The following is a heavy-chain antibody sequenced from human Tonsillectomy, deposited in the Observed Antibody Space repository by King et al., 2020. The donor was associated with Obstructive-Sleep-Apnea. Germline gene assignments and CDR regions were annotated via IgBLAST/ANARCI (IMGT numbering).Heavy chain of an antibody. CDR2: IGTAGDT. CDR3: ARGRHYGSGSYPYYHYYGMDV. Sequence: VHLAESRGVLVQPVASLSVSCSASGSTFSTYDMHSLRHATRTGPYVVAAIGTAGDTYYPGSVKGRFTISRENAKNSLYLQMNSLRAGDTAVYYCARGRHYGSGSYPYYHYYGMDVWGQGTTVTVSS. V-gene: IGHV3-13*01. J-gene: IGHJ6*02. D-gene: IGHD3-10*01. CDR1: GSTFSTYD.